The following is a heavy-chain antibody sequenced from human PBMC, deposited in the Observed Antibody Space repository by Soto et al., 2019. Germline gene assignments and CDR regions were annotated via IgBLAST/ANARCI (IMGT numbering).Heavy chain of an antibody. V-gene: IGHV1-18*01. J-gene: IGHJ4*02. D-gene: IGHD6-19*01. CDR2: ISAYNGNT. CDR3: ARARSGWTDGIIDY. Sequence: ASVKVSCKASGYTFTSYGISWVRQAPGQGLEWMGWISAYNGNTNYAQKLQGRVTMTTDTSTSTAYMELRSLRSDDTAVYYCARARSGWTDGIIDYWGQGTLVTVSS. CDR1: GYTFTSYG.